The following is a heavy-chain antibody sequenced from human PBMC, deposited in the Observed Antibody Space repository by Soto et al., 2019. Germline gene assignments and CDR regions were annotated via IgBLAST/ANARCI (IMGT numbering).Heavy chain of an antibody. CDR2: IIPISGTA. CDR1: GGTFSSYA. Sequence: QVQLVQSGAEVKKPGSSVKVYCKASGGTFSSYAISWVRQAPGPGLEWMGGIIPISGTANYAQKFQGRVTMTADESTSTAYMELSSLRSEDTAVYYCARSQGSSTSLEIYYYYYYGMDVWGQGTTVTVSS. J-gene: IGHJ6*02. V-gene: IGHV1-69*01. D-gene: IGHD2-2*01. CDR3: ARSQGSSTSLEIYYYYYYGMDV.